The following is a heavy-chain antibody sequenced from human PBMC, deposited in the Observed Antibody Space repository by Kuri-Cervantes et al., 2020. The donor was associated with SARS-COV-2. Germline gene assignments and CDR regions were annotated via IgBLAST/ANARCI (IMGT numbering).Heavy chain of an antibody. Sequence: SQTLSLTCAFYGESFRGYYWNWSRQSPGKGLEWIGEVNHRGSTNYNPSLKSRVTISVDTSSKQFSLHLGSVTAADTAVYHCARAYGFLRYIYYMDVWGRGTTVTVSS. CDR2: VNHRGST. V-gene: IGHV4-34*01. J-gene: IGHJ6*03. D-gene: IGHD4-17*01. CDR3: ARAYGFLRYIYYMDV. CDR1: GESFRGYY.